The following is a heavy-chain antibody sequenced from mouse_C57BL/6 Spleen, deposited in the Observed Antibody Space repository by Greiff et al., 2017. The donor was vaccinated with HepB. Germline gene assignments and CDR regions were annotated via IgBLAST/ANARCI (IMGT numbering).Heavy chain of an antibody. CDR2: ISDGGSYT. Sequence: EVKLQESGGGLVKPGGSLKLSCAASGFTFSSYAMSWVRQTPEKRLEWVATISDGGSYTYYPDNVKVRFTISRDNAKNNLYLQMSHLKSEDTAMYYCARVEKMYGNYAMDYWGQGTSVTVSS. J-gene: IGHJ4*01. CDR3: ARVEKMYGNYAMDY. D-gene: IGHD2-10*02. V-gene: IGHV5-4*03. CDR1: GFTFSSYA.